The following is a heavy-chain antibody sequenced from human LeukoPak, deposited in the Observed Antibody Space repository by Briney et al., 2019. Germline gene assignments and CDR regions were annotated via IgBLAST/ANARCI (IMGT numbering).Heavy chain of an antibody. Sequence: SETLSLTCAVYGGAFSGYYWSWIRQPPGKGLEWLGEINHSGSTNYNPSLKSRVTISVDTSKNQFSLKLSSVTAADTAVYYCARALHSKQWLVDYYYGMDVWGQGTTVTVSS. J-gene: IGHJ6*02. V-gene: IGHV4-34*01. D-gene: IGHD6-19*01. CDR1: GGAFSGYY. CDR3: ARALHSKQWLVDYYYGMDV. CDR2: INHSGST.